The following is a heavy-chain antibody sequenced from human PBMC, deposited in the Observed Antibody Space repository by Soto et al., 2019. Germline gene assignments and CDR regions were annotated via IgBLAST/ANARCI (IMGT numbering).Heavy chain of an antibody. Sequence: GSSVSSGGYRGRNQKPPGKGLEWIGSIYYSGSTYYNPSLKSRVTISVDTSKNQFSLKLSSVTAADTAVYYCARHTPAISISDHWGQGTLVTVTS. CDR1: GSSVSSGGY. D-gene: IGHD2-15*01. CDR3: ARHTPAISISDH. J-gene: IGHJ4*02. V-gene: IGHV4-39*01. CDR2: IYYSGST.